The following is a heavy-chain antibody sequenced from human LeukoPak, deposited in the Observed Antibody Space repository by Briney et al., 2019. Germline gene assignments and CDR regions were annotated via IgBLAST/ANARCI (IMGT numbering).Heavy chain of an antibody. Sequence: GASVKVSCKASGGTFSSYAISWVRQAPGQGLEWMGGIIPIFGTANCAQKFQGRVTITADESTSTAYMELSSLRSEDTAVYYCTRERSSSNNDAFDIWGQGTMVTVSS. CDR1: GGTFSSYA. V-gene: IGHV1-69*13. J-gene: IGHJ3*02. CDR2: IIPIFGTA. D-gene: IGHD6-13*01. CDR3: TRERSSSNNDAFDI.